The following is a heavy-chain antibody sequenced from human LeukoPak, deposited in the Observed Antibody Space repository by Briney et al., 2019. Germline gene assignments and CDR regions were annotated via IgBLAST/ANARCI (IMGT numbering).Heavy chain of an antibody. CDR3: AKDRGRERRIQLWLGHYYGMDV. D-gene: IGHD5-18*01. Sequence: GGSLRLSCAASGFTFSSYAMTWARQAPGKGLEWVSGITGSAHSTYYADSVKGWFTISRDNSKNTLYLQMNSLRAEDTAVYYCAKDRGRERRIQLWLGHYYGMDVWGQGTTVTVSS. J-gene: IGHJ6*02. CDR2: ITGSAHST. CDR1: GFTFSSYA. V-gene: IGHV3-23*01.